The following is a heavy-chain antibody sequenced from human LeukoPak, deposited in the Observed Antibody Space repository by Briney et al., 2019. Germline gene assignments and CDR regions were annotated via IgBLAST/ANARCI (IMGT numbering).Heavy chain of an antibody. Sequence: GGSLRLSCSASGFTFSSYAMHWVRQAPGKGLEYVSAISSNGGSTYYADSVKGRFTISRDNSKNTLYLQMSSLRAEDTAVYYCVMDYYYGSGSDAFVIWGQGTMVTVSS. CDR2: ISSNGGST. CDR3: VMDYYYGSGSDAFVI. D-gene: IGHD3-10*01. V-gene: IGHV3-64D*09. CDR1: GFTFSSYA. J-gene: IGHJ3*02.